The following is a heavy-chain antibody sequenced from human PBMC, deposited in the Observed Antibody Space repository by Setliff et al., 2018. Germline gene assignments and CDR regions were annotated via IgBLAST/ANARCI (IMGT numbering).Heavy chain of an antibody. CDR2: IYYSGNT. V-gene: IGHV4-59*11. D-gene: IGHD5-12*01. Sequence: SETLSLTCSVSGGSIDSHYWSWIRQPPGKGLEWIGSIYYSGNTNYNPSLKSRVTISIDTSKNQFSLKLSSVTAADTAVYYCARDGLRYYFDYWGQGTLVTVSS. CDR3: ARDGLRYYFDY. J-gene: IGHJ4*02. CDR1: GGSIDSHY.